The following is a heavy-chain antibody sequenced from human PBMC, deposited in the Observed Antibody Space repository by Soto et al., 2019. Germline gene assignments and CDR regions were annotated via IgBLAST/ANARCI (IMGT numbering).Heavy chain of an antibody. CDR3: ARDTRYCSGGSCYSGDY. CDR1: GFTFSSYS. CDR2: ISSSSSYI. D-gene: IGHD2-15*01. V-gene: IGHV3-21*01. J-gene: IGHJ4*02. Sequence: EVQLVESGGGLVKPGGSLRLSCAASGFTFSSYSMNWVRQAPGKGLEWVSSISSSSSYIYYADSVKGRFTISRDNAKNSLYLQMNSLRAEDTAVYYCARDTRYCSGGSCYSGDYWGQGTLVTVSS.